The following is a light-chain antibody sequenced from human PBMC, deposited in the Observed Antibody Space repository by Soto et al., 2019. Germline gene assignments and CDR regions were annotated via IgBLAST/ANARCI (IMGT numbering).Light chain of an antibody. CDR2: INH. J-gene: IGLJ2*01. CDR1: SSNIGSNY. CDR3: AAWDDSLSGVV. Sequence: QSVLTQPPSASGTPGQRVTISCSGSSSNIGSNYVYWYQHLPGTAPKLLIYINHQRPSGVPDRISGSKSGTSASLAISGLRSEDDADYYCAAWDDSLSGVVFGGGTKLTVL. V-gene: IGLV1-47*01.